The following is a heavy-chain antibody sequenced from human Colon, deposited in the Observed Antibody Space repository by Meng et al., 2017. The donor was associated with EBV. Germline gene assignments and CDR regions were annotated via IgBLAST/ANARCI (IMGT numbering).Heavy chain of an antibody. CDR1: GFSLTTRDVG. CDR2: IYWDDDT. J-gene: IGHJ5*02. Sequence: QITLKESGPTLVKSTXTLTLTCSFSGFSLTTRDVGVGWIRQPPGKALEWLALIYWDDDTRYSSSLGSRLTITKDTSKNQVVLTMTNMGPADTATYYCAHTYQMLTAFDPWGQGALVTVSS. D-gene: IGHD2-2*01. V-gene: IGHV2-5*02. CDR3: AHTYQMLTAFDP.